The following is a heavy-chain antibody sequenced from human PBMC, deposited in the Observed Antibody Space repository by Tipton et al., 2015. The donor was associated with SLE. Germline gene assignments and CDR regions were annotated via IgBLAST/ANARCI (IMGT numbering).Heavy chain of an antibody. CDR3: VRGPNYYGSGSYPSDY. D-gene: IGHD3-10*01. CDR2: IREDGSEK. Sequence: SLRLSCTVSGFTFSNNWMAWVRQAPGKGLEWVAHIREDGSEKFYVDSVRGRFAISRDNAKNSLYLHMNSLRAEDTAVYYCVRGPNYYGSGSYPSDYWGQGTLVTVSS. V-gene: IGHV3-7*01. CDR1: GFTFSNNW. J-gene: IGHJ4*02.